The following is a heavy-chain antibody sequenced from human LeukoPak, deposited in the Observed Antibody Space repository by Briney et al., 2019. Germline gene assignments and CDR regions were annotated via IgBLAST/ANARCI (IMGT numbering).Heavy chain of an antibody. V-gene: IGHV4-61*02. CDR1: GGSISSSTSY. CDR3: ARDSATGTTRIDY. J-gene: IGHJ4*02. Sequence: SQTLSLTCTVSGGSISSSTSYWSWIRQPAGKGLEWIGRIYTSGRTDYNPSLKSRVTISINTSKNQFSLDLTSVTAADTAVYYCARDSATGTTRIDYWGQGTLVTVSS. D-gene: IGHD1-7*01. CDR2: IYTSGRT.